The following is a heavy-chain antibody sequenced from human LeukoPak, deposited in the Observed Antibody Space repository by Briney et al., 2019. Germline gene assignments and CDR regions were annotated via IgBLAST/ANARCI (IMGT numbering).Heavy chain of an antibody. CDR1: GFTVSSNY. CDR2: IYSGGST. Sequence: PGGSLRLSCAASGFTVSSNYMSWVRQAPGKGLEWVSVIYSGGSTYYADSVKCRFTISRDNSKNTLYLQMNSLRAEDTAVYYCATQFDTAMVLYFDYWGQGTLVTVSS. V-gene: IGHV3-53*01. D-gene: IGHD5-18*01. CDR3: ATQFDTAMVLYFDY. J-gene: IGHJ4*02.